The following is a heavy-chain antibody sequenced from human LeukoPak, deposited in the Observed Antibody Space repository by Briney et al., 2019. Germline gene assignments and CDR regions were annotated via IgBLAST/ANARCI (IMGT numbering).Heavy chain of an antibody. CDR2: INHSGST. CDR1: GGSFSSYY. CDR3: AKMTHYYYYYGMDV. V-gene: IGHV4-34*01. J-gene: IGHJ6*02. Sequence: SETLSLTCAVYGGSFSSYYWSWIRQPPGQGLEWMGEINHSGSTNYNPSLKSRGTISVDTSKNQFSLKLSSVTAADTAVYYCAKMTHYYYYYGMDVWGQGTTVTVSS.